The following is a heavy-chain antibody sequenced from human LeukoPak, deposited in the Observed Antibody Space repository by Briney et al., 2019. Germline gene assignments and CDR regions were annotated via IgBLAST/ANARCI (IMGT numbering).Heavy chain of an antibody. D-gene: IGHD2-21*01. Sequence: GGSLRLSCAASGFTFSDSAIYWVRQASGKGREWVGRIKSKANSYETAYGASVKGRFIVSRDDSKNTAFLQVNSLKTEDTAIYYCSRRGGGEAYWGQGARVTVSS. J-gene: IGHJ4*02. CDR3: SRRGGGEAY. CDR1: GFTFSDSA. V-gene: IGHV3-73*01. CDR2: IKSKANSYET.